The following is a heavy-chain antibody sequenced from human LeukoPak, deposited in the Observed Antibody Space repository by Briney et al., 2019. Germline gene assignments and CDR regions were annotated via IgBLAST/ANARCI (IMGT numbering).Heavy chain of an antibody. CDR3: ARAGVTSSWHGNFDY. CDR2: ISGYNGNT. CDR1: GYTCTSYG. V-gene: IGHV1-18*01. J-gene: IGHJ4*02. Sequence: GASIKVSCKASGYTCTSYGITWVRQAPGQGLEWMGWISGYNGNTNYAQKIRGRVPMTTDTSTSTAHMELRSLRSDDTAVYYCARAGVTSSWHGNFDYWGQGTLVTVSS. D-gene: IGHD6-13*01.